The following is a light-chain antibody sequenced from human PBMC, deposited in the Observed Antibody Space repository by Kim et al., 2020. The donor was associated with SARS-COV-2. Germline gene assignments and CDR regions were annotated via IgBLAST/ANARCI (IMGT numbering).Light chain of an antibody. CDR1: QTISTY. CDR3: QQSFSLPRT. CDR2: AAS. Sequence: DIHMTQSPSSLSASVGDRVALTCRASQTISTYLNWYQQKPGKAPNLLIYAASKLQSGVPSRFSGSGSGTEFTLTITNLQPEDFGTFYCQQSFSLPRTFGQGTKVDIK. V-gene: IGKV1-39*01. J-gene: IGKJ1*01.